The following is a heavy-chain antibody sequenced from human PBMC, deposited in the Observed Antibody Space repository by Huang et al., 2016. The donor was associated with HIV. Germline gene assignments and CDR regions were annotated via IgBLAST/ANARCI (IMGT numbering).Heavy chain of an antibody. V-gene: IGHV4-39*01. Sequence: QLRLQESGPGLVKPSETLYPACNVSGGSLTNSIYYWGWIRQPPSKGLEWIGTIFYDGTKYYNPPLTGRATISADRSKNQFSLRLTAVTATDTALYYCARHSFCTGDDCYSSFDYWGRGTLVTVSS. CDR1: GGSLTNSIYY. CDR3: ARHSFCTGDDCYSSFDY. CDR2: IFYDGTK. J-gene: IGHJ4*02. D-gene: IGHD2-21*02.